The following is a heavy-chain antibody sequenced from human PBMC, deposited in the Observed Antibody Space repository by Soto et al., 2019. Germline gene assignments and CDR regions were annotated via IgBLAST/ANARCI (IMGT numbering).Heavy chain of an antibody. CDR3: ARGGVRGVINYYYGMDV. J-gene: IGHJ6*02. Sequence: FQGRVTITRDTSASTAYMELSSLRSEDTAVYYCARGGVRGVINYYYGMDVWGQGTTVTVSS. V-gene: IGHV1-3*01. D-gene: IGHD3-10*01.